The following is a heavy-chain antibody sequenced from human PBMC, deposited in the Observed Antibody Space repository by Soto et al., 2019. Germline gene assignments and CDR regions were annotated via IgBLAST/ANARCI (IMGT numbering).Heavy chain of an antibody. D-gene: IGHD6-19*01. Sequence: PGGSLRLSCAASGFTFSSYSMDWVRQATGKGLEWVSSISSSSSYIYYADSVKGRFTISRDNAKNSLYLQMNSLRAEDTAVYYCARDTKGVAVASNFDYWGQGTLVTVSS. CDR2: ISSSSSYI. CDR1: GFTFSSYS. V-gene: IGHV3-21*01. CDR3: ARDTKGVAVASNFDY. J-gene: IGHJ4*02.